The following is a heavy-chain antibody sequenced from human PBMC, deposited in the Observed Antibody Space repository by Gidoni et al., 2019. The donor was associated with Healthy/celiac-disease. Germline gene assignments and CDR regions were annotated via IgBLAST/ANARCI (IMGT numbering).Heavy chain of an antibody. CDR2: IYTSGST. Sequence: QVQLQESGPGLVKPSETLSLTCTVPGGSISSYYWSWIRQPAGKGLEWIGRIYTSGSTNYNPSLKSRVTMSVDTSKNQFSLKLSSVTAADTAVYYCARDPIAVAGPAGWFDPWGQGTLVTVSS. D-gene: IGHD6-19*01. J-gene: IGHJ5*02. V-gene: IGHV4-4*07. CDR3: ARDPIAVAGPAGWFDP. CDR1: GGSISSYY.